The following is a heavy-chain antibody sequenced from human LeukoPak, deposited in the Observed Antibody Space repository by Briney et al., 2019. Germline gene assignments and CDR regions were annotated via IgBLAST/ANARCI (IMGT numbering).Heavy chain of an antibody. D-gene: IGHD6-13*01. CDR2: INPSGGST. CDR3: AREEGAAAGTGYFQH. CDR1: GYIFTSYY. Sequence: ASVKVSCKASGYIFTSYYMHWVRQAPGQGLEWMGLINPSGGSTSYAQKFQGRVTMTRDTSTSTVYMELSSLRSEDTAVYYCAREEGAAAGTGYFQHWGQGTLVTVSS. J-gene: IGHJ1*01. V-gene: IGHV1-46*01.